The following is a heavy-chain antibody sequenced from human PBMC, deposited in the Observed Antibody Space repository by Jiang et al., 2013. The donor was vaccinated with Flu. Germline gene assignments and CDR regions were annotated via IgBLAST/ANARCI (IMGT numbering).Heavy chain of an antibody. Sequence: LLKPSETLSLTCTVSDGSTSTSGYWWGWIRQSPVKGLEWMGSFYYSGNIFYNPSLKSRVSISVDTSKNQFSLRLSSVTAADTAVYFCARHMEAMAYEPFFDYWG. CDR3: ARHMEAMAYEPFFDY. D-gene: IGHD5-12*01. CDR2: FYYSGNI. J-gene: IGHJ4*01. CDR1: DGSTSTSGYW. V-gene: IGHV4-39*01.